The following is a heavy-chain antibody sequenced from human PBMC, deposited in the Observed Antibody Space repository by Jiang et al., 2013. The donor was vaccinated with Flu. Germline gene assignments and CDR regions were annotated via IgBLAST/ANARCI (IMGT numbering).Heavy chain of an antibody. CDR1: GGTFSSYA. V-gene: IGHV1-69*01. CDR3: ARSGPLSPPRDWNDRDLDFDY. Sequence: GAEVKKPGSSVKVSCKASGGTFSSYAISWVRQAPGQGLEWMGGIIPIFGTANYAQKFQGRVTITADESTSTAYMELSSLRSEDTAVYYCARSGPLSPPRDWNDRDLDFDYWGQGTLVTVSS. CDR2: IIPIFGTA. D-gene: IGHD1-1*01. J-gene: IGHJ4*02.